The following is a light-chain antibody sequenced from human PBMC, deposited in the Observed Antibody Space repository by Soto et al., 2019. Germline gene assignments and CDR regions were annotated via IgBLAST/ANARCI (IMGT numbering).Light chain of an antibody. Sequence: EIVFTQSPGTLSLSPCERSTLSCRASQSVSSTYLAWYQQKPGQAPRLLIYGASTRATGIPARFSGSGSGTEFTLTISSLQSEDYAVYYCHQYNNWPPWTFGQGTKVDI. J-gene: IGKJ1*01. CDR3: HQYNNWPPWT. CDR2: GAS. V-gene: IGKV3-15*01. CDR1: QSVSSTY.